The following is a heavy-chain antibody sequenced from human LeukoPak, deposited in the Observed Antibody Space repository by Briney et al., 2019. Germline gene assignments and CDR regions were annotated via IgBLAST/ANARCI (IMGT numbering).Heavy chain of an antibody. Sequence: GGSLRLSCAASGFTFSSYWMHWVRQAPGKGLVWVSRSNSDGSSTNYADSVKGRFTITRDNAKNTQYLQMNSLRAEDTAVYYCARGGDYPFDYWGQGTLVTVSS. CDR3: ARGGDYPFDY. D-gene: IGHD4-17*01. CDR2: SNSDGSST. J-gene: IGHJ4*02. V-gene: IGHV3-74*01. CDR1: GFTFSSYW.